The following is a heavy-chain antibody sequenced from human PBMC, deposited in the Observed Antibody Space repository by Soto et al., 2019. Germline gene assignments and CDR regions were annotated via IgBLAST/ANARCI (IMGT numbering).Heavy chain of an antibody. J-gene: IGHJ4*02. Sequence: QVQLVESGGGVVQPGRSLRLSCAASGFTFSSYGMHWVRQAPGKGLEWVAVIIYDGSTKYYADSVKGRFTISRDNSKSKLYLQMNRLRAEDTAVYYCAKDRMGAGVRGYFDYWGQGTLVTVSS. D-gene: IGHD3-10*01. V-gene: IGHV3-30*18. CDR2: IIYDGSTK. CDR3: AKDRMGAGVRGYFDY. CDR1: GFTFSSYG.